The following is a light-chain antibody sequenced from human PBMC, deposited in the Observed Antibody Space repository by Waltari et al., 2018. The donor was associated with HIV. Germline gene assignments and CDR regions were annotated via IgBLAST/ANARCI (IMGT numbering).Light chain of an antibody. CDR2: GAA. V-gene: IGKV3-20*01. Sequence: PGERATLSCRASQSVSSSFLAWYQQKPGQAPRLLIYGAANRATGMPDRCSGSESGTDFTLTISGLGPEDFAVYYCHQYGTSPRTFGQGTKVELK. CDR3: HQYGTSPRT. CDR1: QSVSSSF. J-gene: IGKJ1*01.